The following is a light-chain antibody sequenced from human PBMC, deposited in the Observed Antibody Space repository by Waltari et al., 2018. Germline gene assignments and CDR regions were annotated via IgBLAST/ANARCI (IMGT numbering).Light chain of an antibody. CDR2: KVS. V-gene: IGLV2-23*02. CDR3: CSYTDGNTLV. CDR1: SSDVGCYNF. Sequence: QSALTQPASVSGSPGQSITISCTGTSSDVGCYNFVPWYQQHPDKAPKLIIYKVSERPSGVSNRFSGSKSDNTASLTISGLQAEDEAHYYCCSYTDGNTLVFGGGTKLTVL. J-gene: IGLJ2*01.